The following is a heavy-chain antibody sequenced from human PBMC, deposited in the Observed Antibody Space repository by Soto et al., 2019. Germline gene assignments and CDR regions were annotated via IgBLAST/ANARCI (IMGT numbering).Heavy chain of an antibody. CDR3: ARSVGGGYSSSYYFDY. CDR2: IYYSGST. V-gene: IGHV4-59*01. J-gene: IGHJ4*02. D-gene: IGHD6-6*01. Sequence: SETLSLTCTVSGGSISSYYWSWIRQPPGKGLEWIGYIYYSGSTNYNPSLKSRVTISVDTSKNQFSLKLSSVTAADTPVYYCARSVGGGYSSSYYFDYWGQGTLVTVSS. CDR1: GGSISSYY.